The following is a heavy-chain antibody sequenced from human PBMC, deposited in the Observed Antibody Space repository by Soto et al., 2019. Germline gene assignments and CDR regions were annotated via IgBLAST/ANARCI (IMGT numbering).Heavy chain of an antibody. Sequence: SETLSLTCTVSGASITSSNYYWGWIRQPPGKGLEWIGSIYYSGSTYYNPSLKSRVTISVDTSKDQFSLKLSSVTAADTAVYYCAKSTMIVVITDFWGQGIPVSVYS. CDR3: AKSTMIVVITDF. D-gene: IGHD3-22*01. V-gene: IGHV4-39*01. CDR2: IYYSGST. J-gene: IGHJ4*02. CDR1: GASITSSNYY.